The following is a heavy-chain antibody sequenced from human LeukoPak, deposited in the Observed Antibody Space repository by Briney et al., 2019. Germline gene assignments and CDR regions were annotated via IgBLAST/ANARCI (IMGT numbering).Heavy chain of an antibody. CDR1: GYSISSGYY. CDR3: ARRDDYGGLRGFDY. V-gene: IGHV4-38-2*01. Sequence: SETLSLTCAVSGYSISSGYYWGWIRQPPGKGLEWIGSIYHSGSTYYNPSLKSRVTISVDTSKNQFSLRLSSVTAADTAVYYCARRDDYGGLRGFDYWGQGTLVTVSS. D-gene: IGHD4-23*01. J-gene: IGHJ4*02. CDR2: IYHSGST.